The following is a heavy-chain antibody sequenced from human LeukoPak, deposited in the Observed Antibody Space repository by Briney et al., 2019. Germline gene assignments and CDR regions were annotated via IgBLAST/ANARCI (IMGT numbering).Heavy chain of an antibody. CDR3: AKGALGYCSGASCYQIDY. Sequence: GGSLRLSCAASGFTFSTYAMSWVRQAPGKGLEWVSSISGSGGGTYYADSVKGRFTISRENSKNTLYMQMNSLRAEDTAVYYCAKGALGYCSGASCYQIDYWGQGTLVTVSS. V-gene: IGHV3-23*01. CDR1: GFTFSTYA. CDR2: ISGSGGGT. J-gene: IGHJ4*02. D-gene: IGHD2-15*01.